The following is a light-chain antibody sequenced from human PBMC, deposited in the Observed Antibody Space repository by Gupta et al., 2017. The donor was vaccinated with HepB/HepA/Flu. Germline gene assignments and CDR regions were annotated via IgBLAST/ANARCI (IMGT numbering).Light chain of an antibody. CDR2: KIS. V-gene: IGKV2-30*01. CDR1: QSIVYGDGNTY. CDR3: RRESDGHPMCN. J-gene: IGKJ2*04. Sequence: EVVMTQSPLSLPVTLGLPSSISCRSSQSIVYGDGNTYLNWFHQRPGQSPRRLIHKISNRDSGVIDTCSGSGVGTECKFKINSGDAEDVGFYYCRRESDGHPMCNFGQGTKVEI.